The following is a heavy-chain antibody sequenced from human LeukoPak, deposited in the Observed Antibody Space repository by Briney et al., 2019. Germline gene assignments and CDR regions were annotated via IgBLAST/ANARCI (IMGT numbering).Heavy chain of an antibody. CDR2: VSSDGGTK. V-gene: IGHV3-30*18. D-gene: IGHD3-10*01. CDR3: AKEYDSGGYGANFDY. Sequence: GGSLRLSCTASKFTFSNYGVQWVRQAPGKGLEWVAVVSSDGGTKYYADSVKGRFTISRDNSRNTMYLQMDSLRAEDTAVYYCAKEYDSGGYGANFDYWGQGTLVTVSS. CDR1: KFTFSNYG. J-gene: IGHJ4*02.